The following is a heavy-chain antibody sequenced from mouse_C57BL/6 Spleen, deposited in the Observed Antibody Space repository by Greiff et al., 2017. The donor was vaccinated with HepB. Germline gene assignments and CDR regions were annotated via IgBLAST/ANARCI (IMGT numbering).Heavy chain of an antibody. V-gene: IGHV1-7*01. D-gene: IGHD2-5*01. CDR3: ARYDYSNYGAMDY. CDR2: INPSSGYT. CDR1: GYTFTSYW. Sequence: QVHVKQSGAELAKPGASVKLSCKASGYTFTSYWMHWVKQRPGQGLEWIGYINPSSGYTKYNQKFKDKATLTADKSSSTAYMQLSSLTYEDSAVYYCARYDYSNYGAMDYWGQGTSVTVSS. J-gene: IGHJ4*01.